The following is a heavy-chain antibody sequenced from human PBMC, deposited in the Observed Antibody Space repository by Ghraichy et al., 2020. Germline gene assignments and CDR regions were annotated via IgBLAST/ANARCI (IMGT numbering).Heavy chain of an antibody. J-gene: IGHJ3*02. Sequence: ASVKVSCKASGYTFTGYYMHWVRQAAGQGLEWMGRINPNSGGTNYAQKFQGRVTMTRDTSISTAYMELSRLRSDDTAVYYCARDEGRVDAFDIWGQGTMVTVSS. CDR1: GYTFTGYY. D-gene: IGHD3-10*01. V-gene: IGHV1-2*06. CDR2: INPNSGGT. CDR3: ARDEGRVDAFDI.